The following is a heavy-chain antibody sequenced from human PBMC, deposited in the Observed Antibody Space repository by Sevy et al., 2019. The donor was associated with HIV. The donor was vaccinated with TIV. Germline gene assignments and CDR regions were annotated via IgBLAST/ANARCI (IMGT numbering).Heavy chain of an antibody. CDR2: IKSKTDGGTT. D-gene: IGHD3-3*01. CDR1: GFTFSNAW. V-gene: IGHV3-15*01. CDR3: TTKGDFWSGYQYFQY. Sequence: GESLKISCAASGFTFSNAWMSWGRQAPGKGLEWVGRIKSKTDGGTTDYAAPVKGRFTISRDDSKNTLYLQMNSLKTEDTAVYYCTTKGDFWSGYQYFQYWGRGTLVTVSS. J-gene: IGHJ4*02.